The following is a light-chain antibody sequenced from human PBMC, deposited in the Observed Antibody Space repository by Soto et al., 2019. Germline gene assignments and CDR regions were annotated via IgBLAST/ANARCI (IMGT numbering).Light chain of an antibody. CDR1: SGSVSTSDY. V-gene: IGLV8-61*01. CDR2: GTD. CDR3: VLYMTSGLRV. J-gene: IGLJ3*02. Sequence: QTVVTQEPSISVSPGGTVTLTCGLNSGSVSTSDYPSWYQQTPGQAPRTLIYGTDTRSSGVPDRFSGSIVGNKAALTITGAPAEDESDYYCVLYMTSGLRVFGGGTKLTVL.